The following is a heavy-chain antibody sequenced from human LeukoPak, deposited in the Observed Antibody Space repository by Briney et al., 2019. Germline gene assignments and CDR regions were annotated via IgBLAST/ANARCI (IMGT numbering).Heavy chain of an antibody. V-gene: IGHV3-33*01. CDR1: GFTFSSYG. Sequence: GRSLRLSCAASGFTFSSYGMHWVRQAPGKGLEWVAVIWYDGSNKYYADSVKGRFTISRDNSKNTLYLQMNSLRAEDTAVYYCAREFYFFDCWGQGTLVTVSS. J-gene: IGHJ4*02. CDR2: IWYDGSNK. CDR3: AREFYFFDC.